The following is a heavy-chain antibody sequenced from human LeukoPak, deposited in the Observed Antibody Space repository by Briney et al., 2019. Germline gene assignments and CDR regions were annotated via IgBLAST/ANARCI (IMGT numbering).Heavy chain of an antibody. CDR1: GYSFTGYF. D-gene: IGHD3-22*01. CDR3: ARSGSTGYSLDY. CDR2: IDPNSGDT. V-gene: IGHV1-2*02. J-gene: IGHJ4*02. Sequence: ASVKVSCKASGYSFTGYFIHWVRQAPGEGLEWMGCIDPNSGDTKYAQKFQGRVSMPRDTSTRTAYMELSRLRSDDTAVYFCARSGSTGYSLDYWGQGTLVTVSS.